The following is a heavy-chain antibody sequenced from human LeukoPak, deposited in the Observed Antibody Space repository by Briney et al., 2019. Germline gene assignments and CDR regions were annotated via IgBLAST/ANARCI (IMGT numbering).Heavy chain of an antibody. D-gene: IGHD5-12*01. CDR2: IYHSGST. CDR1: GYSISSGYY. Sequence: PSETLSLTCTVSGYSISSGYYWGWIRQPPGKGLEWIGSIYHSGSTYYNPSLKSRVTISVDTSKNQFSLKLSSVTAADTAVYYCARDNPLSGYDWRWFDPWGQGTLVTVSS. V-gene: IGHV4-38-2*02. CDR3: ARDNPLSGYDWRWFDP. J-gene: IGHJ5*02.